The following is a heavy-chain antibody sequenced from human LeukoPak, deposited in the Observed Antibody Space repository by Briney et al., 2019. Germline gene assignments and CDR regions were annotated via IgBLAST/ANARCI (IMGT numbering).Heavy chain of an antibody. CDR2: IWFHGGEI. D-gene: IGHD2-15*01. V-gene: IGHV3-33*01. CDR1: GFTFSHYG. Sequence: PGRSLRLSCAAPGFTFSHYGMHWVRQAPGMGLEWVAVIWFHGGEIHYPDSVKGRFTISRDNSKNTLYLQMDNLRDDDTAVYYCVRGSGGNGYGYWGDYWGQGTLVTVSP. J-gene: IGHJ4*02. CDR3: VRGSGGNGYGYWGDY.